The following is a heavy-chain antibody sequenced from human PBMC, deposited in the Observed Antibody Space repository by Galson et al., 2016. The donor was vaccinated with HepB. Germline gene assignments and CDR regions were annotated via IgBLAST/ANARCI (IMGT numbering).Heavy chain of an antibody. V-gene: IGHV3-23*01. CDR1: GFTFVDYA. J-gene: IGHJ5*01. CDR3: AKGSTPVTWGNWFDS. Sequence: SLRLSCAASGFTFVDYAMAWVRQAPGKGLEWVATLSATTGQAYYADSAQGRFTVSRDNSKSSLFLQMNSLRVDDPAIYYCAKGSTPVTWGNWFDSWGRGTLVAVSS. D-gene: IGHD7-27*01. CDR2: LSATTGQA.